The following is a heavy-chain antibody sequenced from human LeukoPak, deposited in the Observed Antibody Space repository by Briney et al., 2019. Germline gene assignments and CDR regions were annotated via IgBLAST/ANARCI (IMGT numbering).Heavy chain of an antibody. CDR1: GYTFTSYD. CDR3: ARGREYYDFWSGHIGAFDI. D-gene: IGHD3-3*01. J-gene: IGHJ3*02. Sequence: GASVKVSCKASGYTFTSYDINWVRQATGQGLEWMGWMNPNSGNTGYAQKFQGRVTMTRNTSISTAYMELSSLRSEDTAVYYCARGREYYDFWSGHIGAFDIWGQGTMVTVSS. CDR2: MNPNSGNT. V-gene: IGHV1-8*01.